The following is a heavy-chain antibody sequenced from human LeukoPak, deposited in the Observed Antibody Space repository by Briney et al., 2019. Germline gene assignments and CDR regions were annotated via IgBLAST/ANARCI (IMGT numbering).Heavy chain of an antibody. CDR1: GFSFTDYP. J-gene: IGHJ4*02. Sequence: PGGSLRLSCATSGFSFTDYPMHWVRQAPGRGLEGISNIRTTDDGAKYAYYADSVTGRVTISRDDGKNTLYLHMNSLRNDDTAVYYAADGIRDAFDYWGQGILVTVSS. V-gene: IGHV3-48*02. CDR2: IRTTDDGAKYA. D-gene: IGHD5-24*01. CDR3: ADGIRDAFDY.